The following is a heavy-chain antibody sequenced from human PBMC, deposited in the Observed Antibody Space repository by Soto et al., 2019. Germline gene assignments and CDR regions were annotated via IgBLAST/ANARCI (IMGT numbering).Heavy chain of an antibody. CDR1: GFTFSSHV. D-gene: IGHD1-1*01. CDR3: AREVGYKGNDNRYDAFEM. V-gene: IGHV3-33*01. J-gene: IGHJ3*02. CDR2: IWNDGRNK. Sequence: QVQLVESGGGVVEPGTSLRLSCAAPGFTFSSHVMHWVRQAPGKGLQWAAVIWNDGRNKQYPDSVKGRFTISRDNSKNTLYLQMNSLTAVDTDVFYCAREVGYKGNDNRYDAFEMMGQGTMITVSS.